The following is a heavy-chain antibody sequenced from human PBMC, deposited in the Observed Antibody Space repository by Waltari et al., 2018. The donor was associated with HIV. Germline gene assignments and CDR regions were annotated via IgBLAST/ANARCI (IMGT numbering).Heavy chain of an antibody. V-gene: IGHV3-33*01. D-gene: IGHD6-13*01. CDR3: AREIRGIAAAGTYYYYGMDV. CDR2: IWYDGSNK. CDR1: GFTFSSSR. J-gene: IGHJ6*02. Sequence: QVQLVASGGGVVQPGRSLRLSCAASGFTFSSSRMHCVRQAPGTGLEGVAVIWYDGSNKYYADSVKGRFTISRDNSKNTLYLQMNSLRAEDTAVYYCAREIRGIAAAGTYYYYGMDVWGQGTTVTVSS.